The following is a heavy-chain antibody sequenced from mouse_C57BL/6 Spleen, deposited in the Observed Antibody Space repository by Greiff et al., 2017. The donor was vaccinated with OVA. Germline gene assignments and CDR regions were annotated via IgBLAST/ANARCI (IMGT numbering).Heavy chain of an antibody. CDR2: IYPGDGDT. CDR1: GYAFSSSW. CDR3: GRWDYYGSSSFAY. Sequence: QVQLQQSGPEVVKPGASVKISCKASGYAFSSSWMNWVKQRPGKGLEWIGRIYPGDGDTNYNGKFKGKATLTADKSSSTAYMQLSSLTSEDSAVYFCGRWDYYGSSSFAYWGQGTLVTVSA. D-gene: IGHD1-1*01. V-gene: IGHV1-82*01. J-gene: IGHJ3*01.